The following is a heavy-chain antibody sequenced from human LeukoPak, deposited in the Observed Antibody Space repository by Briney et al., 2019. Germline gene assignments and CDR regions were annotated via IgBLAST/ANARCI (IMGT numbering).Heavy chain of an antibody. CDR1: GGSVNTDSYY. J-gene: IGHJ5*02. CDR3: ARDLAYCSGGRCYSRWFDP. D-gene: IGHD2-15*01. V-gene: IGHV4-61*01. CDR2: IYYSGSN. Sequence: SETLSLTCTVSGGSVNTDSYYWSWIRQPPGKGLEWIGSIYYSGSNNYNPSLKSRASISVDTSKNQFSLKLSSVTAADTAVYYCARDLAYCSGGRCYSRWFDPWGQGTLVTVSP.